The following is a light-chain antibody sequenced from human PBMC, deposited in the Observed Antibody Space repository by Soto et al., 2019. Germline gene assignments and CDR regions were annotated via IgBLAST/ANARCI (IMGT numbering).Light chain of an antibody. CDR3: SSYTTSTTLGV. Sequence: QSVLTQPASVSGSPGQSITISCTGTSSDVGTYNHVSWYQQHPGKAPKLMIYDVRNRPSGVSNRFSGSKSGNTASLTISGLQAEDEADYYCSSYTTSTTLGVFGTGTKLTVL. J-gene: IGLJ1*01. V-gene: IGLV2-14*01. CDR1: SSDVGTYNH. CDR2: DVR.